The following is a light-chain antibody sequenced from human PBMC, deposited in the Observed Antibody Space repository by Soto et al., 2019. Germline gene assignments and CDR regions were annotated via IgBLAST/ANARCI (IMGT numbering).Light chain of an antibody. CDR3: HQYSDSPLT. J-gene: IGKJ4*01. V-gene: IGKV3-20*01. CDR2: GAS. Sequence: EIVLTQSPGTLSLSPGERATLSCRASQTVRTNYLAWFQHKPGQAPRLLIYGASSRATGIPDKFRGSGSGTDFTLTINRLEPEDFAVYFCHQYSDSPLTFRGGTKVEIK. CDR1: QTVRTNY.